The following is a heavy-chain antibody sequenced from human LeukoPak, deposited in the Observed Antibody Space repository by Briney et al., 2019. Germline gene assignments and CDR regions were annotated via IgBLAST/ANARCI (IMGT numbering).Heavy chain of an antibody. V-gene: IGHV3-53*01. D-gene: IGHD6-13*01. CDR1: GFTVSDNY. J-gene: IGHJ5*02. CDR2: MYSGGDT. Sequence: GGSLRLSCAASGFTVSDNYMSWVRQAPGKGLEWVSVMYSGGDTYYANSVKGRCTFSRDISKNTLFLQMNGLTTEDTAMYYCARDAPQVPAAGVLASWGQGTLVTVSS. CDR3: ARDAPQVPAAGVLAS.